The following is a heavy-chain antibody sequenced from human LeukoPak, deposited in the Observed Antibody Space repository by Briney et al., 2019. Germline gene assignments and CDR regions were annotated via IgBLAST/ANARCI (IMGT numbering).Heavy chain of an antibody. V-gene: IGHV1-46*01. Sequence: ASVKVSCKASGYTFTSYYMHWVRQAPGQGLEWMGMINTSGGSTSYAQKFQGRVTMTRDTSTSTVYMELSSLRSEDTAVYYCAREDIVATTFDYWGQGTLVTVSS. CDR2: INTSGGST. CDR1: GYTFTSYY. J-gene: IGHJ4*02. D-gene: IGHD5-12*01. CDR3: AREDIVATTFDY.